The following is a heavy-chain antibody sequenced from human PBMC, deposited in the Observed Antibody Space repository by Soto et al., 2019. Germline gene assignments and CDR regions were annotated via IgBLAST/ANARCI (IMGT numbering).Heavy chain of an antibody. CDR2: IWYDGSNK. Sequence: QVQLVESGGGVVQPGRSLRLSCAASGFTFSSYGMHWVRQAPGKGLEWVAVIWYDGSNKYYADSVKGRFTISRDNSKTTQYLQMNSLRAEDTAVYYCARWGIAAGDYWGQGTLVIVSS. CDR3: ARWGIAAGDY. D-gene: IGHD6-13*01. J-gene: IGHJ4*02. CDR1: GFTFSSYG. V-gene: IGHV3-33*01.